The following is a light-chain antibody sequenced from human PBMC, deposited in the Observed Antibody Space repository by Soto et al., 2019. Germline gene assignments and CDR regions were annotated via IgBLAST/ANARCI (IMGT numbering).Light chain of an antibody. CDR1: QTISTY. J-gene: IGKJ1*01. CDR3: QQTYSTPWT. Sequence: DIQMTQSPSSLSASVGDRVTITCRASQTISTYLNWYQEKPGKAPNLLIYASSILQSGVPSRFSGSGSGTDFTLTISSLQPEDFATYYCQQTYSTPWTFGQGTKVEIK. CDR2: ASS. V-gene: IGKV1-39*01.